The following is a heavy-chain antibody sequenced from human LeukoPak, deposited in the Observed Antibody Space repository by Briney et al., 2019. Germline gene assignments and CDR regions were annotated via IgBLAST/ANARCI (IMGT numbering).Heavy chain of an antibody. D-gene: IGHD6-19*01. V-gene: IGHV1-69*04. CDR3: VREQRLLVWRGFFDY. CDR2: IIPILGIA. Sequence: SVKVSCKASGYTFTRYYMHWVRQAPGQGLEWMGRIIPILGIANYAQKFQGRVTITADKSTSTAYMELSSLRSEDTAAYYCVREQRLLVWRGFFDYWGQGTLVTVSS. J-gene: IGHJ4*02. CDR1: GYTFTRYY.